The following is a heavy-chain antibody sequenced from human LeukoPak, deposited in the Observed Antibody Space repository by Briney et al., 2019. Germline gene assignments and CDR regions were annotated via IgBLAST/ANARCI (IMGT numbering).Heavy chain of an antibody. V-gene: IGHV4-31*03. CDR1: GGSISSGGYY. CDR3: ARVVRDSGYDSFVLGYFDY. D-gene: IGHD5-12*01. Sequence: SETLSLTCTVSGGSISSGGYYWSWIRQHPGKGLEWIGYIYYSGSTYYNPSLKSRVTISVDTSKNQFSLKLSSVTAADTAVYYCARVVRDSGYDSFVLGYFDYWGQGTLVTVSS. J-gene: IGHJ4*02. CDR2: IYYSGST.